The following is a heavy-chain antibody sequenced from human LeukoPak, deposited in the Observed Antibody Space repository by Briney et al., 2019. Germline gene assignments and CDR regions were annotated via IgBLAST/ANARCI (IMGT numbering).Heavy chain of an antibody. D-gene: IGHD6-13*01. CDR2: IYTSGST. V-gene: IGHV4-4*07. CDR3: ARIPPSYGSSSWYGANHI. CDR1: GGSLSSYY. J-gene: IGHJ3*02. Sequence: SETLSLTRTVSGGSLSSYYRSWIRQPAGRGLEWIGRIYTSGSTNYNPSLKSRVTMSVDTSKNQFSLKLSSVTAADTAVYYCARIPPSYGSSSWYGANHIWGQGKMVTVSS.